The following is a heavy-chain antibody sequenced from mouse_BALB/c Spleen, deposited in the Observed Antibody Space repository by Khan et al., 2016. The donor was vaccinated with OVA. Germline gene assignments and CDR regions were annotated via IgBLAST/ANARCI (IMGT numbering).Heavy chain of an antibody. Sequence: EVQLQESGPGLVKPSQSLSLTCTVAGYSITSGYAWNWIRQFPGNKLEWMGYISYSDFTNYNPSLKSRISITRDTSKNQFFLQLSSVTTEDTATXSCARTNYYGYYLDYWGQGATLTVSS. CDR2: ISYSDFT. CDR1: GYSITSGYA. CDR3: ARTNYYGYYLDY. V-gene: IGHV3-2*02. D-gene: IGHD1-1*01. J-gene: IGHJ2*01.